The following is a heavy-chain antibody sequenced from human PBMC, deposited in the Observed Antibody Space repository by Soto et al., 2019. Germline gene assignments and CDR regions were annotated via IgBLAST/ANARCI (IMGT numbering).Heavy chain of an antibody. D-gene: IGHD3-10*01. CDR3: ARWGWSGKGNFDY. Sequence: GGSLRLSCAASGFTFSSYSMNWVRQAPGKGLEWVSSISSSSSYIYYADSVKGRFTISRDNAKNSLYLQMNSLRAEDTAVYYCARWGWSGKGNFDYWGQGTLVTVSS. V-gene: IGHV3-21*01. CDR1: GFTFSSYS. J-gene: IGHJ4*02. CDR2: ISSSSSYI.